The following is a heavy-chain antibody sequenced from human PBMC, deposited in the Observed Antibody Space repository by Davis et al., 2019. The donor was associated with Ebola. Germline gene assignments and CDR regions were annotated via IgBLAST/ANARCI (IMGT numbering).Heavy chain of an antibody. J-gene: IGHJ4*02. Sequence: GESLKISCATSGLTFSSLGMSWVRQAPGKGLEWVATIKKDRIQKYYVDSVKGRFTISRDNAKNSLYLQMNSLRDEDTAVYYCARERGGIRGDYVDYWGQGTLVTVSS. CDR3: ARERGGIRGDYVDY. V-gene: IGHV3-7*01. CDR1: GLTFSSLG. CDR2: IKKDRIQK. D-gene: IGHD2-21*01.